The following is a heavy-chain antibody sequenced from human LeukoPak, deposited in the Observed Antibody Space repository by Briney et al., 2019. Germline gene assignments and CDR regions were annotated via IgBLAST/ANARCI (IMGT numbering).Heavy chain of an antibody. V-gene: IGHV4-61*05. J-gene: IGHJ4*02. Sequence: PSETLSLTCTVSGGSISRSSYYWGWIRQPPGKGLEWIGYIYYSGSTNYNPSLKSRVTISVATSKNQSSLKLSSVTAADTAVYYCARGWQQLAYFDYWGQGTLVTVSS. CDR3: ARGWQQLAYFDY. CDR1: GGSISRSSYY. CDR2: IYYSGST. D-gene: IGHD6-13*01.